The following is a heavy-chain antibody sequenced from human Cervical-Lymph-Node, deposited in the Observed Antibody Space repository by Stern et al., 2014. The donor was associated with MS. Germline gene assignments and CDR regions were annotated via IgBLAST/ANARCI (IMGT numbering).Heavy chain of an antibody. V-gene: IGHV4-59*02. CDR2: ISNSGST. J-gene: IGHJ4*02. CDR3: ARMASITLGGVIATPFDY. Sequence: QVQLQESGPGLVKPSETLSLTCTVSGISVSSSYWTCIRQSPGKGLEWIGFISNSGSTNYNPSLKTRVTMSLDTSKSQVSLKVRSATAADTAVYYCARMASITLGGVIATPFDYWGQGTLVTVSS. CDR1: GISVSSSY. D-gene: IGHD3-16*02.